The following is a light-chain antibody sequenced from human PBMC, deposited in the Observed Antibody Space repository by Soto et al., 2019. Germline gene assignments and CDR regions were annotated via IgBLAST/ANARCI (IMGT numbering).Light chain of an antibody. V-gene: IGKV3-20*01. J-gene: IGKJ2*01. CDR3: HQYGGSPT. CDR1: QSVRSNY. CDR2: GAS. Sequence: ETVLTQSPGTLSLSPGETATLSCRASQSVRSNYLAWYQQKPGQAPRLLIYGASSRATDIPDRFSGSGSGTDFTLTINRLDPEDFAVFYCHQYGGSPTFGQGTKLEIK.